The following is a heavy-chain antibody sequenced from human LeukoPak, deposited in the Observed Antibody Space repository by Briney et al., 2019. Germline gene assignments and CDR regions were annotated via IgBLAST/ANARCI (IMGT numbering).Heavy chain of an antibody. J-gene: IGHJ4*02. D-gene: IGHD6-19*01. CDR1: GYTFTDNY. CDR3: ARSYSSGWYHFFPDY. CDR2: IIPIFGTA. V-gene: IGHV1-69*13. Sequence: ASVKVSCKASGYTFTDNYIHWVRQAPGQGLEWMGGIIPIFGTANYAQKFQGRVTITADESTSTAYMELSSLRSEDTAVYYCARSYSSGWYHFFPDYWGQGTLVTVSS.